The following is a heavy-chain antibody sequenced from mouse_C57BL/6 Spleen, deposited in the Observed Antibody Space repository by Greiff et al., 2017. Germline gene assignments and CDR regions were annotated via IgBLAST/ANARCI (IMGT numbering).Heavy chain of an antibody. CDR3: ARDGYYKLYYLDY. V-gene: IGHV1-64*01. Sequence: QVQLQQPGAELVKPGASVKLSCKASGYTFTSYWMHWVKQRPGQGLEWIGMIHPNSGSTTYNEQFKSKATLTVEKSSCTAYMQLSSLTSEDSAVYYCARDGYYKLYYLDYWGPGTTLTVSS. J-gene: IGHJ2*01. CDR1: GYTFTSYW. D-gene: IGHD2-3*01. CDR2: IHPNSGST.